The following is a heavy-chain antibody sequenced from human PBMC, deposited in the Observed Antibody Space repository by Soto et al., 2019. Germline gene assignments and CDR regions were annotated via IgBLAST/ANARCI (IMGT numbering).Heavy chain of an antibody. CDR2: IIPFFGTS. CDR3: ARVGHITNYGMAV. J-gene: IGHJ6*02. D-gene: IGHD1-26*01. V-gene: IGHV1-69*01. CDR1: GGTFSSYP. Sequence: QVQLVQSGAEVKKPGSSVKVSCEASGGTFSSYPINWVRQAPGQGLEWMGGIIPFFGTSNYAQKFQGRVTITSDDSTSTAYMELRILRSEETAVYYCARVGHITNYGMAVWGQGTTVTVSS.